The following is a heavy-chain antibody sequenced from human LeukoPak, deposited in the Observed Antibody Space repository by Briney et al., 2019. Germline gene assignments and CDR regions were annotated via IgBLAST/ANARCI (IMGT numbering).Heavy chain of an antibody. Sequence: GGSLRLSCAASGFTFRSYWMSWVRQAPGKGLEWVANIKQDANEEYYVDSVKGRFTISRDNAKNSLYLQMNSLRAEDTAVYYCARDRGNGWNHPVDWGQGTLVTVSS. J-gene: IGHJ4*02. CDR1: GFTFRSYW. CDR2: IKQDANEE. V-gene: IGHV3-7*01. D-gene: IGHD6-19*01. CDR3: ARDRGNGWNHPVD.